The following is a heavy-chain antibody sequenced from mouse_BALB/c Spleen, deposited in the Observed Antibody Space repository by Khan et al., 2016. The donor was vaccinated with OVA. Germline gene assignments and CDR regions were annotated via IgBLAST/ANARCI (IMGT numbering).Heavy chain of an antibody. V-gene: IGHV1-4*01. D-gene: IGHD2-14*01. J-gene: IGHJ3*01. CDR2: INPSNGYT. CDR3: VRDGAYHRNDGWFAY. CDR1: GYTFTSYT. Sequence: VKLVESGAELARPGASVKMSCKASGYTFTSYTIHWIKKRPGQGLEWIGYINPSNGYTNYNQKFKDKATLTTDKSSTTAYLQLSSLTSDYSAVYNCVRDGAYHRNDGWFAYWGQGTLVTVSA.